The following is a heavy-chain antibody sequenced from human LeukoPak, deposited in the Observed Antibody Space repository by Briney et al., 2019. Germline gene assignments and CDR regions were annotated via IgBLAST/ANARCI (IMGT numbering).Heavy chain of an antibody. V-gene: IGHV3-30*02. CDR2: IRYDGSNK. D-gene: IGHD3-22*01. CDR1: GFTFSSYG. J-gene: IGHJ4*02. Sequence: GGSLRLSCAASGFTFSSYGMHWVRQAPGKGLEWVAFIRYDGSNKYYADSVKGRFTISRDNSKNTLYLQMNSLRAEDTAVYYCAKVYYYDSSGYFDYWGQGTLVTVSS. CDR3: AKVYYYDSSGYFDY.